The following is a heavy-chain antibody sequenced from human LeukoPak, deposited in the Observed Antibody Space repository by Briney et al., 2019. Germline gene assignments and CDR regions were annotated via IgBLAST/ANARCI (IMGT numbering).Heavy chain of an antibody. CDR3: ARITIFPPVYYYYGMDV. CDR2: INHSGST. Sequence: SETLSLTCAVYGGSFSGYYWSWIRQPPGKGLEWIGEINHSGSTNYNPSLKSRVTISVDTSKNQFSLRLSSVTAADTAVYYCARITIFPPVYYYYGMDVWGQGTTVTVSS. J-gene: IGHJ6*02. V-gene: IGHV4-34*01. D-gene: IGHD3-9*01. CDR1: GGSFSGYY.